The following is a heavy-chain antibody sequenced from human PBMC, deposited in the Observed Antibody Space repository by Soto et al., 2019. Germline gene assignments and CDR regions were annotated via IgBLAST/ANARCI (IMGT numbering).Heavy chain of an antibody. CDR3: ARTPPEYDFWSGYYSFFDY. V-gene: IGHV1-69*13. D-gene: IGHD3-3*01. J-gene: IGHJ4*02. CDR1: GGTFSSYA. Sequence: SVKVSCKASGGTFSSYAISWVRQAPGQGLEWMGGIIPIFGTANYAQKFQGRVTITADESTSTAYMELSSLRSEDTAVYYCARTPPEYDFWSGYYSFFDYWGQGTLVTVSS. CDR2: IIPIFGTA.